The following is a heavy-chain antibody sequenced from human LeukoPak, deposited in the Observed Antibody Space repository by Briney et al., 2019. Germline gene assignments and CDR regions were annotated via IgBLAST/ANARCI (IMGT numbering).Heavy chain of an antibody. Sequence: GGSLRLSCAASGFTFSSYAMSWVRQAPGKGLEWVSYISSSSSTIYYADSVKGRFTISRDNAKNSLYLQMNSLRAEDTAVYYCARDLRVELQGSYYYYYGMDVWGQGTTVTVSS. CDR3: ARDLRVELQGSYYYYYGMDV. J-gene: IGHJ6*02. D-gene: IGHD1-7*01. V-gene: IGHV3-48*01. CDR1: GFTFSSYA. CDR2: ISSSSSTI.